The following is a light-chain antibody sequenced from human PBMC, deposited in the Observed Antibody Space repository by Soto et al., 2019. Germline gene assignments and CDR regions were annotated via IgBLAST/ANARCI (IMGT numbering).Light chain of an antibody. CDR1: QGIVGY. CDR2: GTK. J-gene: IGKJ1*01. Sequence: DIQMTQSPSSLSASVGDRVTISCRASQGIVGYLNWYQQKPGQAPKLLIYGTKTLQDGFPTRFSGTGYGTDFTLTISNLQPEDFATYYCQQSHYIPWTFGQGTKVDIK. CDR3: QQSHYIPWT. V-gene: IGKV1-39*01.